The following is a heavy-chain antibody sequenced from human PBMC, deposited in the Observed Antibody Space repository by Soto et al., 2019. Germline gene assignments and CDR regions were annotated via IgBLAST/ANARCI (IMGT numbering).Heavy chain of an antibody. CDR1: GASINSTSYY. CDR3: ARQILYTYGYFPRYIDY. J-gene: IGHJ4*02. Sequence: SETLSLTCTVSGASINSTSYYWGWIRQPPGKGLEWIGSVYFSGNTYYNPSLQSRLTISVDTSKNQFSLKLSSVTAADSAVYFCARQILYTYGYFPRYIDYWGQGALVTVSS. CDR2: VYFSGNT. V-gene: IGHV4-39*01. D-gene: IGHD5-18*01.